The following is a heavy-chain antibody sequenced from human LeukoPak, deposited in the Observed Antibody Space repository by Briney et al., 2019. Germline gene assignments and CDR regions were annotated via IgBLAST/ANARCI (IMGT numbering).Heavy chain of an antibody. CDR2: MNPNSGNT. CDR3: ATDEVGAFDY. J-gene: IGHJ4*02. V-gene: IGHV1-8*01. Sequence: GASVKVSCKASGYTFTSYDINWVRQATGQGLEWMGWMNPNSGNTGYAQKFQGRVTMTEDTSTDTAYMELSSLRSEDTAVYYCATDEVGAFDYWGQGTLVTVSS. CDR1: GYTFTSYD. D-gene: IGHD1-26*01.